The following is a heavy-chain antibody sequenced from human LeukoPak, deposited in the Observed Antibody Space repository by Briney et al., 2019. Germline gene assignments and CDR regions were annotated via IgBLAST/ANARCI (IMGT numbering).Heavy chain of an antibody. CDR2: IYYSGST. D-gene: IGHD3-10*01. CDR1: GGSITSSSYY. J-gene: IGHJ3*02. Sequence: SETLSLTCIVSGGSITSSSYYWGWIRQPPGKGLQWIGSIYYSGSTYYNPSLKSRVTISVDTSKNQFSLKLSSVTAADTAVYYCASFGGAPGAFDIWGQGTMVTVSS. V-gene: IGHV4-39*07. CDR3: ASFGGAPGAFDI.